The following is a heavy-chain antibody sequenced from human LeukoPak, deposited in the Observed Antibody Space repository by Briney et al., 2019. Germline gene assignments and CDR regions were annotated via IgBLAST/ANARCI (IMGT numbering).Heavy chain of an antibody. Sequence: ASVKVSCKPSVYIFTSYYMHLGRQAPGQGLEWMGIINPSGGSTRYAQKFQGRVTITRDMSTSTVYMELSSLRSEDTAVYYCAVSGYSSSWYPRNWFDPWGQGTLVTVSS. D-gene: IGHD6-13*01. J-gene: IGHJ5*02. V-gene: IGHV1-46*01. CDR3: AVSGYSSSWYPRNWFDP. CDR2: INPSGGST. CDR1: VYIFTSYY.